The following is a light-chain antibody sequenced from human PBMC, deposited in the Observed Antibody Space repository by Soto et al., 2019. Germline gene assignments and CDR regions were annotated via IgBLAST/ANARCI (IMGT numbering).Light chain of an antibody. J-gene: IGKJ4*01. CDR3: QQRASWPLT. CDR2: AAS. Sequence: EIVLTQSPATLSLSPGERATLSCRASQSISSGLAWYQQKPGQAPRLLLYAASNRATRVPDRFSGSGSGTDFILTISGLEPEDFAVYYCQQRASWPLTFGGGTKVEIK. V-gene: IGKV3-11*01. CDR1: QSISSG.